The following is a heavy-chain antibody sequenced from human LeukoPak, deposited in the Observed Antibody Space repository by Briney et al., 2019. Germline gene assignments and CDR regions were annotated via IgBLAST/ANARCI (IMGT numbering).Heavy chain of an antibody. Sequence: GGSLRLSCAASGFTFSSYGMHWVRQAPGKGLEWVAVISYDGSNKYYADSVKGRFTISRDNSKNTLYLQMNSLRAEDTAVYYCARTGYNAGRYYYYGMDVWGQGTTVTVSS. V-gene: IGHV3-30*03. CDR1: GFTFSSYG. D-gene: IGHD1-14*01. CDR2: ISYDGSNK. J-gene: IGHJ6*02. CDR3: ARTGYNAGRYYYYGMDV.